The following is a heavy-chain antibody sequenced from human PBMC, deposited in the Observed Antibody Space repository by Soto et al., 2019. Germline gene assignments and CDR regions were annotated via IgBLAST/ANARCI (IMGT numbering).Heavy chain of an antibody. CDR1: GFTFANYA. Sequence: GGSLRLSCAASGFTFANYAMHWVRQVPGRGLEWVSVISRDGDGTHYADSVKGRFVISRDNRKNSLYLQMSSLRSEDTALYYCVRCPCKSSNDDAVIHSTYYFYGRGVWGQGTTVTVSS. D-gene: IGHD2-21*01. CDR3: VRCPCKSSNDDAVIHSTYYFYGRGV. CDR2: ISRDGDGT. V-gene: IGHV3-43D*03. J-gene: IGHJ6*02.